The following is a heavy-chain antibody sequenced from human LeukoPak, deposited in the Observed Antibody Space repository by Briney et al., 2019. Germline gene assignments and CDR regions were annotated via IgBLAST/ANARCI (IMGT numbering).Heavy chain of an antibody. D-gene: IGHD6-13*01. CDR1: GFTFSTYW. CDR3: TREAAAGIDY. Sequence: GGSPRLSCAASGFTFSTYWMSWVRQAPGKGLEWVANIKQDGSEKYYLDSVKGRFTISRDNAKNSLYLQMNSPRAEDTAVYFCTREAAAGIDYWGQGTLVTVSS. CDR2: IKQDGSEK. J-gene: IGHJ4*02. V-gene: IGHV3-7*01.